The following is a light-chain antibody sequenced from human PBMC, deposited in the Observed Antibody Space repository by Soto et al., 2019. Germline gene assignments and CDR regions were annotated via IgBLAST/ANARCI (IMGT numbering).Light chain of an antibody. Sequence: EILMTQSPATPSVSPGERATLACRASHLVNTYLAWYQQRLGQAPRLLIYDASTRAGGIPARFSGGGCGADFTLTISSLQAEDVAVYYCHQYYSTCTFGQGTRLEIK. CDR2: DAS. CDR1: HLVNTY. J-gene: IGKJ5*01. V-gene: IGKV3-15*01. CDR3: HQYYSTCT.